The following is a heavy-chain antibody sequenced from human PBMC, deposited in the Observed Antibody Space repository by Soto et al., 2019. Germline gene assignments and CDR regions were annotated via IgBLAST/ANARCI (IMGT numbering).Heavy chain of an antibody. V-gene: IGHV5-51*01. J-gene: IGHJ4*02. CDR3: ARSAGNDGRFSEY. Sequence: PGESLKISCKVSGYTFTSYWIGWLRQGPGEGLEWLGVIYPGDSDTRYSPSFQGQVTISADKSINTAYLQWGSLKASDSAIYYCARSAGNDGRFSEYWGQGTLVTVSS. CDR1: GYTFTSYW. D-gene: IGHD2-15*01. CDR2: IYPGDSDT.